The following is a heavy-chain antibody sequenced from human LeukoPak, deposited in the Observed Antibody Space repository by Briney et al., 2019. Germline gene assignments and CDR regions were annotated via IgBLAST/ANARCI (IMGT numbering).Heavy chain of an antibody. CDR3: AREREQWLATDAFDI. D-gene: IGHD6-19*01. V-gene: IGHV3-21*01. Sequence: PGGSLRLSCAASGFTFSSYSMNWVRQAPGKGLEWVSSISSSSSYIYYADSVKGRFTISRDNAKNSLYLQMNSLRAEDTAVYYCAREREQWLATDAFDIWGQGTMVTVSS. CDR2: ISSSSSYI. J-gene: IGHJ3*02. CDR1: GFTFSSYS.